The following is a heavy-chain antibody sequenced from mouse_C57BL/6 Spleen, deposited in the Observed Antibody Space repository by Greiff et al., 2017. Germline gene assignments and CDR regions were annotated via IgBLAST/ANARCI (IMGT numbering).Heavy chain of an antibody. V-gene: IGHV1-85*01. CDR3: ARSRDGYYDAMDY. D-gene: IGHD2-3*01. Sequence: VQLQQSGPELVKPGGSVKLSCKASGYTFTSYDINWVQQRPGQGLEWSGWSFPRDGSTKYNEKFKGKATLTVDTSSSTAYMELHSLTSEDSAVYSCARSRDGYYDAMDYWGQGTSVTVSS. CDR2: SFPRDGST. J-gene: IGHJ4*01. CDR1: GYTFTSYD.